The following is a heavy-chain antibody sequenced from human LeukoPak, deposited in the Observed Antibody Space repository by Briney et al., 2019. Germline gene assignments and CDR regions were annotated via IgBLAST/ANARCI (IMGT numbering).Heavy chain of an antibody. V-gene: IGHV4-59*11. D-gene: IGHD5-24*01. CDR2: IYYSGST. J-gene: IGHJ4*02. CDR1: GGSICSHY. Sequence: KASETLSLTCTVSGGSICSHYWSWIRQPPGKGLEWIGYIYYSGSTNYNPSLKSRVTISVDTSKNQFSLKLSSVTAADTAVYYCAREARDGYNEYYFDYWGQGTLVTVSS. CDR3: AREARDGYNEYYFDY.